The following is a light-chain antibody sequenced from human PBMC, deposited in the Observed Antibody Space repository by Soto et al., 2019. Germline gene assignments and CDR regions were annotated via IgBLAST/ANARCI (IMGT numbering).Light chain of an antibody. CDR3: CSYIRSGTLI. J-gene: IGLJ1*01. Sequence: QSALTQPASVSGSPGQSITISCVGTSGDIGDYNYVSWYQQHPGKVPKVIIYDVSNRPSGVSYRFSGTESGNTASLTVSGLQAEDEADYYCCSYIRSGTLIFGTGTKLTVL. CDR2: DVS. V-gene: IGLV2-14*01. CDR1: SGDIGDYNY.